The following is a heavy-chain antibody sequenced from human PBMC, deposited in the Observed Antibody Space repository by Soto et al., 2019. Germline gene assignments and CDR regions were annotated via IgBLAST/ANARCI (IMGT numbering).Heavy chain of an antibody. CDR2: ISYDGSNK. CDR3: AKDVEGLYSYGMDV. Sequence: QVQLVESGGGVVQPGRSLRLSCAASGFTFSSYGMHWVRQAPGKRLEWVAVISYDGSNKYYADSVKGRFTISRDNSKNTLYLQMNSLRAEDTAVYYCAKDVEGLYSYGMDVWGQGTTVTVSS. CDR1: GFTFSSYG. J-gene: IGHJ6*02. V-gene: IGHV3-30*18. D-gene: IGHD3-3*01.